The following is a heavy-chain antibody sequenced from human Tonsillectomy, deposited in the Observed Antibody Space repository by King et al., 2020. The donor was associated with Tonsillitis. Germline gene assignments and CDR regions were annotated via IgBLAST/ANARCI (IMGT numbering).Heavy chain of an antibody. D-gene: IGHD3-10*01. CDR3: ARSPGNWFDP. V-gene: IGHV4-34*01. Sequence: QVQLQQWGAGLLKPSETLSLTCGVNGGSVSGYYWSWIRQPPGKGLEWIGEINQSGSTNYNPSLKSRVIVSVDMSKNQISLNLSSVTAADTAVYYCARSPGNWFDPWGQGTLVTVSS. CDR2: INQSGST. J-gene: IGHJ5*02. CDR1: GGSVSGYY.